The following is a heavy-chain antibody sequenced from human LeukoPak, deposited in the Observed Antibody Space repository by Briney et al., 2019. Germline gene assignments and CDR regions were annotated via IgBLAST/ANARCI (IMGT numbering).Heavy chain of an antibody. Sequence: WXSVKVXCKVSGYTLTELSMHWVRQAPGKGLEWMGGFDPEDGETIYAQKFQGRVTMTEDTSTDTAYMELSSLRSDDTAVYYCARDGTLGYCSGGSCYYYYYMDVWGKGTTVTVSS. CDR1: GYTLTELS. V-gene: IGHV1-24*01. CDR3: ARDGTLGYCSGGSCYYYYYMDV. CDR2: FDPEDGET. D-gene: IGHD2-15*01. J-gene: IGHJ6*03.